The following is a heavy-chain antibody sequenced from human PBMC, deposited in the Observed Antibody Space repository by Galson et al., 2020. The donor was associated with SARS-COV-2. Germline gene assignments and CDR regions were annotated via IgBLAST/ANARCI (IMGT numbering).Heavy chain of an antibody. V-gene: IGHV3-11*06. J-gene: IGHJ3*02. CDR3: ARDSERRFYDSSTYSPDSFDI. CDR2: ISTYSSYT. CDR1: GFTFSDHY. Sequence: GEPLKISCAASGFTFSDHYMSWIIQAPGKGLEWVSYISTYSSYTKYADSVKGRFTISRDNAKNSLYLQMNSLRAEDTALYYCARDSERRFYDSSTYSPDSFDIWGQGTTVTVSS. D-gene: IGHD3-22*01.